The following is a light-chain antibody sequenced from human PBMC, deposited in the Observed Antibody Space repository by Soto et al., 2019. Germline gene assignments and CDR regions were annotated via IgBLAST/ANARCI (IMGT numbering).Light chain of an antibody. J-gene: IGKJ1*01. CDR3: HQYYSAPWT. V-gene: IGKV4-1*01. Sequence: DIVMTQSPDSLAVPLGERATINCKSSQSVLHSSNDKNFLTWYQQKPGQPPKLLIYWASTRESGVPDRFSGSGSGTDFTLTISSLQAEDVAVYYCHQYYSAPWTFGQGTKVELK. CDR2: WAS. CDR1: QSVLHSSNDKNF.